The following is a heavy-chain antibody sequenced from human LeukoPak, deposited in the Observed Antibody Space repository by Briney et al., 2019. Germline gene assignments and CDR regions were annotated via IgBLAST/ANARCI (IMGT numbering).Heavy chain of an antibody. J-gene: IGHJ5*02. CDR2: ISAYNGNT. CDR3: ARVRGEYCSSTSCVNWFDP. V-gene: IGHV1-18*01. CDR1: GYTFTSYG. Sequence: GASVKVSCRASGYTFTSYGIGWVRQAPGQGLEWMGWISAYNGNTNYAQKLQGRVTMTTDTSTSTAYMELRSLRSDDTAVYYCARVRGEYCSSTSCVNWFDPWGQGTLVTVSS. D-gene: IGHD2-2*01.